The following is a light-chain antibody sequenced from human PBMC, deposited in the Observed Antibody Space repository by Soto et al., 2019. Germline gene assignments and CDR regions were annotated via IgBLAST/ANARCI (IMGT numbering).Light chain of an antibody. V-gene: IGLV2-11*01. CDR3: SSYAGSYIYV. J-gene: IGLJ1*01. CDR2: AVS. Sequence: SALTQPRSVSGSPGQSVTISCTGTSGDIGTYDHVSWYQQHPGKAPKLIIYAVSKRPSGVPDRFSGSKSGITASLTISGLQADDEADYYCSSYAGSYIYVFATGTKV. CDR1: SGDIGTYDH.